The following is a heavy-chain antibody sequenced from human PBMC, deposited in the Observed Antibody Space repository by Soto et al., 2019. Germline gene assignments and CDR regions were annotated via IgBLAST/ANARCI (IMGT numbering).Heavy chain of an antibody. CDR1: RFTFSSYA. D-gene: IGHD3-9*01. V-gene: IGHV3-30-3*01. CDR3: ARDSYPRVDLLTAYNFDF. Sequence: QVQLVESGGGVVQPGRSLRLSCAASRFTFSSYAIHWVRQAPGKGLEWVAGISNTGNSEHYADSVKGRFTISRDNSRNTLYLQMNALRTEDTAVYYCARDSYPRVDLLTAYNFDFWGRGTLVTVSS. CDR2: ISNTGNSE. J-gene: IGHJ2*01.